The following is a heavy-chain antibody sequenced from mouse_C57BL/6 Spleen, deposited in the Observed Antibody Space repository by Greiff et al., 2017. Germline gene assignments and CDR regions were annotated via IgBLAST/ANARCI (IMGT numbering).Heavy chain of an antibody. CDR1: GFTFSSYT. J-gene: IGHJ2*01. CDR3: ARQRGDSYYFDY. Sequence: EVKLVESGGGLVKPGGSLKLSCAASGFTFSSYTMSWVRQTPEKRLEWVATISGGGGNTYYPDSVKGRFTLSRDNAKNTLYLQMSSLMSEDTAFNYYARQRGDSYYFDYWGQGTTLTVSS. CDR2: ISGGGGNT. D-gene: IGHD3-3*01. V-gene: IGHV5-9*01.